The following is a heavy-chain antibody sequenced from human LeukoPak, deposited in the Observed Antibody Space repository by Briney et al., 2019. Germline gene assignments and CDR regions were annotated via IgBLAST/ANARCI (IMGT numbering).Heavy chain of an antibody. V-gene: IGHV3-15*05. CDR3: ARSGAPTLDY. J-gene: IGHJ4*02. D-gene: IGHD2-15*01. CDR1: GFPFSNAW. CDR2: IKSRTDGGTT. Sequence: GGSLRLSCAASGFPFSNAWMNWVRQAPGKGLEWVGRIKSRTDGGTTDYTAPVKGRFTISRDDSKNTLYLQMNSLRAEDTAVYYCARSGAPTLDYWGQGTLVIVSS.